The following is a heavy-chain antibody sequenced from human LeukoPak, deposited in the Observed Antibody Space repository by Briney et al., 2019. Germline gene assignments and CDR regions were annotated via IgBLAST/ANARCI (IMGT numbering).Heavy chain of an antibody. CDR2: IKQDGSET. CDR1: GFTFSRYW. J-gene: IGHJ3*02. D-gene: IGHD6-25*01. V-gene: IGHV3-7*04. CDR3: ARSMAAGFDI. Sequence: GGSLRLSCAASGFTFSRYWMTWVRQAPGKGLEWVANIKQDGSETYYVDSVRGRITISRDNARNSLYLQMNSLRAEDTAVYYCARSMAAGFDIWGQGTVVIVSS.